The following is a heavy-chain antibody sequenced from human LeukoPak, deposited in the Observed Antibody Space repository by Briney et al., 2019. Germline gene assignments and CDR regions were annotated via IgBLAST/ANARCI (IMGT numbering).Heavy chain of an antibody. Sequence: KGLGWIAYICYSRSTYYNPSLKIRVTMSADTSKNQFSLKLSSVTAADTAVYYCARPYYYDSRIDPWGQGILVTVSS. V-gene: IGHV4-30-4*01. CDR3: ARPYYYDSRIDP. J-gene: IGHJ5*02. D-gene: IGHD3-22*01. CDR2: ICYSRST.